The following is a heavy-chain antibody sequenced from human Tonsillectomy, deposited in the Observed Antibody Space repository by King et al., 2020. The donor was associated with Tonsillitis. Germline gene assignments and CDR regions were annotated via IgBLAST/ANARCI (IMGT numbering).Heavy chain of an antibody. J-gene: IGHJ6*02. CDR3: ARPIKGLWFGPEDYYYGMDV. CDR1: GFTFNSHS. V-gene: IGHV3-30-3*01. CDR2: ISFDGGNK. Sequence: VQLVESGGGVVQPGRSLRLSCAASGFTFNSHSMDWVRQAPGKGLEWVAIISFDGGNKYYADSVKGRFTISRDNSKNTLYLQMNSRRTEDTAVYYCARPIKGLWFGPEDYYYGMDVWGQGTTVTVSS. D-gene: IGHD3-10*01.